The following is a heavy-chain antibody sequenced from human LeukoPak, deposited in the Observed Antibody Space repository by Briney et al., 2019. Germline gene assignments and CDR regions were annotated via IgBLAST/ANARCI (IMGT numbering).Heavy chain of an antibody. CDR2: IIPIFGTA. CDR1: GGTFSSYA. CDR3: ARVRGSGYDYAPWDY. D-gene: IGHD5-12*01. Sequence: GASVKVSCKASGGTFSSYAISWVRQAPRQGLEWMGGIIPIFGTANYAQMFQGRVTITTDKSTSTAYMELSSLRSEDTAVYYCARVRGSGYDYAPWDYWGQGTLVTVSS. V-gene: IGHV1-69*05. J-gene: IGHJ4*02.